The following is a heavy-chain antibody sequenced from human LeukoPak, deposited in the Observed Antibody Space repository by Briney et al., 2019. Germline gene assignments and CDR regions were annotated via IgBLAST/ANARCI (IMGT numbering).Heavy chain of an antibody. CDR1: GFTFNTYW. V-gene: IGHV3-74*01. J-gene: IGHJ4*02. D-gene: IGHD4-23*01. CDR2: INSDGRRT. Sequence: GGSLRLSCAASGFTFNTYWMHWVRHAPGKGLVWVSRINSDGRRTTYADSLKGRFTISRDNAKSTLYLQMNSLRAEDTAVYYCARDLDYGGYSNFDDWGQGTLVTVSS. CDR3: ARDLDYGGYSNFDD.